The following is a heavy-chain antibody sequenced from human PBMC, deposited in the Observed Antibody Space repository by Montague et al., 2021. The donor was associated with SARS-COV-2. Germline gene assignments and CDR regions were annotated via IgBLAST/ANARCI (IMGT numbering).Heavy chain of an antibody. CDR2: TYYRSKWFN. CDR3: ARTTALAASADGLDV. J-gene: IGHJ3*01. V-gene: IGHV6-1*01. CDR1: GDSVSSNRAS. D-gene: IGHD1-1*01. Sequence: CAISGDSVSSNRASWNWIRQSPSRGLEWLGRTYYRSKWFNDYSVSVSSRITIDPDTSKSVFSLHLRSVTPEDTAVYFCARTTALAASADGLDVWGPGTLISVSS.